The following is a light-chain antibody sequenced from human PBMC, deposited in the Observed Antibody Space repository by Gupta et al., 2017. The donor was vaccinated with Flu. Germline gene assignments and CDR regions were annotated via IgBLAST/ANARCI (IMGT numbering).Light chain of an antibody. V-gene: IGLV1-40*01. CDR2: GNS. CDR3: QSYDSSLYGCV. CDR1: SNIGAGFD. J-gene: IGLJ3*02. Sequence: SNIGAGFDVYWYQQHPRTAPKLLIFGNSNRPSGVPDRFSGSTSCTSTSLAITGLQTEDEAAYYCQSYDSSLYGCVFGRGTKLTVL.